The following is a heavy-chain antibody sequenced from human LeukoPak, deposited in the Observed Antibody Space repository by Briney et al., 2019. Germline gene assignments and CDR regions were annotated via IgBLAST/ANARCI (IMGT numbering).Heavy chain of an antibody. D-gene: IGHD6-19*01. CDR2: INHSGST. V-gene: IGHV4-34*01. Sequence: SETLSLTCAVHGGSFSGYYWSWIRQPPGKGLEWIGEINHSGSTNYNPSLKSRVTISVDTSKNQFSLKLSSVTAADTAVYYCARDGYSSGWFQPRPLDYWGQGTLVTVSS. J-gene: IGHJ4*02. CDR1: GGSFSGYY. CDR3: ARDGYSSGWFQPRPLDY.